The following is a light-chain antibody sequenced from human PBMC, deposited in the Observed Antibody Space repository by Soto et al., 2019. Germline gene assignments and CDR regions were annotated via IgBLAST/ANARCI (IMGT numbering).Light chain of an antibody. V-gene: IGLV2-14*03. CDR2: DVS. CDR1: SSDVGGYNY. J-gene: IGLJ1*01. Sequence: QSVRNQPASVSGSPGQSITISCTGTSSDVGGYNYVSWYQHHPGKAPKLMIYDVSNRPSGVSNRFSGSKSGNTASLSISGLQPEDEADYYCSSYRTSNTRQIVCGTGTKVTVL. CDR3: SSYRTSNTRQIV.